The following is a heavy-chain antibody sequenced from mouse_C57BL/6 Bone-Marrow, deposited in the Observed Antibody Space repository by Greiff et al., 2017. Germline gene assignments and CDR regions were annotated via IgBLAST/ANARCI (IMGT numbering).Heavy chain of an antibody. V-gene: IGHV1-81*01. Sequence: VQRVESGAELARPGASVKLSCKASGYTFTSYGISWVKQRTGQGLEWIGEIYPRSGNTYYNEKFKGKATLTADKSSSTAYMELRSLTSEDSAVYFCARGRRNNYGSTWFAYWGQGTLVTVSA. CDR1: GYTFTSYG. J-gene: IGHJ3*01. D-gene: IGHD1-1*01. CDR3: ARGRRNNYGSTWFAY. CDR2: IYPRSGNT.